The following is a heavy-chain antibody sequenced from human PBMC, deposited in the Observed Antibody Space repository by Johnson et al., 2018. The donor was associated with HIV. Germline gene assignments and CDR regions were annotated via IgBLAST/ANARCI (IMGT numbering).Heavy chain of an antibody. J-gene: IGHJ3*02. Sequence: VQLVESGGGLVQPGGSLRLSCAASGFTFSTYWMHWVRQAPGKGLVWISRTNSDGSSTNYADSVKGRFTISRDNSKNTLYLQMNSLSAEDTAVYYCANVRWPDAFDIWGQGTMVTVSS. CDR1: GFTFSTYW. CDR3: ANVRWPDAFDI. V-gene: IGHV3-74*02. D-gene: IGHD4-23*01. CDR2: TNSDGSST.